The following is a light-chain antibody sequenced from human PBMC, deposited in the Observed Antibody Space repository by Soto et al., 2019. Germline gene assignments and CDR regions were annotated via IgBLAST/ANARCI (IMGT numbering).Light chain of an antibody. V-gene: IGKV3-11*01. CDR1: QSVSSY. Sequence: SVSIQHQATLSLSGWERAIVCCRASQSVSSYLAWYQQKPGQAPRLLIYDASNRATGIPARFSGSGSGTDFTLTISILGPEDFSVYYCQQRSNWPPTTFGQGTRLEIK. CDR2: DAS. J-gene: IGKJ5*01. CDR3: QQRSNWPPTT.